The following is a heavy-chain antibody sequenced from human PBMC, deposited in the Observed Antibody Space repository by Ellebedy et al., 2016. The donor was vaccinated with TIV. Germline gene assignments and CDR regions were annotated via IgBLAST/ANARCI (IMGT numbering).Heavy chain of an antibody. CDR2: IWDDGSNK. V-gene: IGHV3-33*01. CDR1: GETSSSHA. CDR3: ARDRWHAVWGDS. Sequence: SCKASGETSSSHALNWVRQASGKGLEWVAVIWDDGSNKYYADSVKGRFTISRDNSKNTVYLRMNSLRAEDTAVYYCARDRWHAVWGDSWGQGTLVTVSS. J-gene: IGHJ4*02. D-gene: IGHD3-16*01.